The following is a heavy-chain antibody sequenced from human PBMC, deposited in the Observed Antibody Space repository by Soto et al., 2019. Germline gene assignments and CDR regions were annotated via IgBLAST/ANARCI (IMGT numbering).Heavy chain of an antibody. V-gene: IGHV1-18*01. D-gene: IGHD3-3*01. Sequence: ALVKVSCKASGYTFTSSGISLGRQAPGQGLEWMGWISAYNGNTNYAQKLQGRVTMTTDTSTSTAYMELRSLRSDDTAVYYCAREGPDFWSGYSNWFDPWGQGTLVTVSS. CDR1: GYTFTSSG. CDR3: AREGPDFWSGYSNWFDP. J-gene: IGHJ5*02. CDR2: ISAYNGNT.